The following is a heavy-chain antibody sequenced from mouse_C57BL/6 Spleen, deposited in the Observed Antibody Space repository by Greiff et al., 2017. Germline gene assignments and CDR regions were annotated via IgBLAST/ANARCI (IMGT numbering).Heavy chain of an antibody. V-gene: IGHV5-6*01. J-gene: IGHJ4*01. CDR2: ISSGGSYT. CDR1: GFTFSSYG. Sequence: EVKLVESGGDLVKPGGSLKLSCAASGFTFSSYGMSWVRQTPDKRLEWVATISSGGSYTYYPDSVKGRFTISRDNAKNTLYLQMSSLKSEDTAMYYCARQDDARDYWGQGTSVTGSS. CDR3: ARQDDARDY.